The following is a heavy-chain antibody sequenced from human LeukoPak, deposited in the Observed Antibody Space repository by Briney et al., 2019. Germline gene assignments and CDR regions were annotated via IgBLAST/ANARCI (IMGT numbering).Heavy chain of an antibody. V-gene: IGHV3-9*01. CDR3: AKKSSVAYALDY. CDR2: ISWNSGSI. D-gene: IGHD4-23*01. J-gene: IGHJ4*02. Sequence: GGSLRLSCAASGFTVDDYAMNWVRQAQGKGLEWVSGISWNSGSIGYADSVKGRFTISRDNAKNSLYLQMNSLRAEDTALYYCAKKSSVAYALDYWGQGTLVTVSS. CDR1: GFTVDDYA.